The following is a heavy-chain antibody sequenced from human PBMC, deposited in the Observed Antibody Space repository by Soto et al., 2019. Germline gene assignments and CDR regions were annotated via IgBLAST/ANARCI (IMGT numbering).Heavy chain of an antibody. CDR3: ARFVDYDTLAGYYRGAGWFDP. V-gene: IGHV4-30-2*02. Sequence: PSETLSLTCAVSGGSISSGGYSWSWIRQPPGKGLECIGYIYHSGSTYYNPSLKSRVTISVDRSKNQFSLKLSSVTAADTAVYYCARFVDYDTLAGYYRGAGWFDPWGQGTLVT. D-gene: IGHD3-9*01. CDR2: IYHSGST. CDR1: GGSISSGGYS. J-gene: IGHJ5*01.